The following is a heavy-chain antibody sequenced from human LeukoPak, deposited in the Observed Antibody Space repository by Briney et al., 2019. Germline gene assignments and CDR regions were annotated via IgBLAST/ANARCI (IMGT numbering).Heavy chain of an antibody. D-gene: IGHD6-19*01. CDR1: GGSFSGYY. V-gene: IGHV4-34*01. J-gene: IGHJ6*02. CDR2: INHSGST. Sequence: SETLSLTCAVYGGSFSGYYWSWIRQPPGKGLEWIGEINHSGSTNYNPSLKSRATISVDTSKNQFSLKLSSVTAADTAVYYCARGAYSSGWYGFRGYYGMDVWGQGTTVPVSS. CDR3: ARGAYSSGWYGFRGYYGMDV.